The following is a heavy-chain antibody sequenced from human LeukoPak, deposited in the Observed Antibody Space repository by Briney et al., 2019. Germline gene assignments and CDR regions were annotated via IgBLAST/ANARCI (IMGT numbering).Heavy chain of an antibody. CDR1: GFTFSSYS. D-gene: IGHD5-18*01. V-gene: IGHV3-21*01. CDR2: ISSSSSYI. CDR3: ARDLLSNTAMDY. Sequence: GGSLRLSCAASGFTFSSYSMNWVRQAPGKGLEWVSSISSSSSYIYYADSVKGRFTISRDNAKNSLYLQMNSLRAEDTAVNYCARDLLSNTAMDYWGQGTLVTVSS. J-gene: IGHJ4*02.